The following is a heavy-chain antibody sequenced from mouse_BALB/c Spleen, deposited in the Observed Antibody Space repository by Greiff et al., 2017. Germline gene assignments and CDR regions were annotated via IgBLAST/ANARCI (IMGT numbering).Heavy chain of an antibody. CDR1: GYAFSSYW. CDR2: IYPGDGDT. V-gene: IGHV1-80*01. J-gene: IGHJ4*01. Sequence: QVQLQQSGAELVRPGSSVKISCKASGYAFSSYWMNWVKQRPGQGLEWIGQIYPGDGDTNYNGKFKGKATLTADKSSSTAYMQLSSLTSEDSAVYFCARRDDGYYVFAMDYWGQGTSVTVSS. D-gene: IGHD2-3*01. CDR3: ARRDDGYYVFAMDY.